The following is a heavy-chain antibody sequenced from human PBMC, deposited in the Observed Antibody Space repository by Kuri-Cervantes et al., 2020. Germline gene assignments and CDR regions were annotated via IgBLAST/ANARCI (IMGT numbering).Heavy chain of an antibody. D-gene: IGHD4-17*01. Sequence: GESLKISCAASGFTFSSYWMFWVRQAPGKGLEWVASIQQHGSEQHYVDSVKGRFTISRDNAKNSLYLQMNSLRAEDTALYYCAKDSAGDYAESDAFDIWGQGTMVTVSS. CDR2: IQQHGSEQ. CDR3: AKDSAGDYAESDAFDI. J-gene: IGHJ3*02. CDR1: GFTFSSYW. V-gene: IGHV3-7*03.